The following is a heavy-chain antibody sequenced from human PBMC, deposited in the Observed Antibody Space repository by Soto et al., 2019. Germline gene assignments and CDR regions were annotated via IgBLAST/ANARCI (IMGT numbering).Heavy chain of an antibody. CDR2: ISGSGGST. J-gene: IGHJ6*04. CDR1: GFTFSRYA. Sequence: EVQLLESGGGLVQPGGSLRLSCAASGFTFSRYAMSWVRHAPGQGLEWVSAISGSGGSTYYADSVQGRFTISRDNSKNTLYLQMNSLRAEDTAVYYCASPPSSYGMDVWCKGTTVSVSS. CDR3: ASPPSSYGMDV. V-gene: IGHV3-23*01.